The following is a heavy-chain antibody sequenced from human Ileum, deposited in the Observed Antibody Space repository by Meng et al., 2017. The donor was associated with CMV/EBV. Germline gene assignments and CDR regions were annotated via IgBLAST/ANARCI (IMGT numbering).Heavy chain of an antibody. CDR3: ARGPGGFGDFNFDY. CDR2: IYHGGST. V-gene: IGHV4-4*07. CDR1: GDSITSFY. D-gene: IGHD3-16*01. J-gene: IGHJ4*02. Sequence: GPLHDPVPGLGKPSATLSLTCTVAGDSITSFYWSWIRQPAGKALEWIGRIYHGGSTNYNPSLKSRVTLSVDTSKNQFSMRLTSVTAADTAVYYCARGPGGFGDFNFDYWGQGTLVTVSS.